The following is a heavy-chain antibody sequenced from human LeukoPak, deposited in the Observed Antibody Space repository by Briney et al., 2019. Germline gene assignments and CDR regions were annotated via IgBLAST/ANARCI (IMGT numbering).Heavy chain of an antibody. D-gene: IGHD3-10*01. CDR1: GFTFSSYG. CDR2: IRYDGSNK. CDR3: AKDPNYGFSMDV. V-gene: IGHV3-30*02. J-gene: IGHJ6*02. Sequence: GGSLRLSCAASGFTFSSYGMHWVRQAPGKGLEWVAFIRYDGSNKYYVDSVKGRFTISRDNSKNTLYLQMNSLRAEDTAVYYCAKDPNYGFSMDVWGQGTTVTVSS.